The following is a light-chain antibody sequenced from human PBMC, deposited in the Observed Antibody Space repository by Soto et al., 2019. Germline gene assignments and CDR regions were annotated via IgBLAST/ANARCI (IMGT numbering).Light chain of an antibody. J-gene: IGKJ5*01. CDR3: QQRSNWPIT. CDR2: GAS. Sequence: EIVLTQSPGTLSLAPGERATLSCRPSQIVRVIYLAWYQQKPGQAPRLLIYGASSRATGFPDRFSGSGSGTEFTLTISRMEPEDFAVYYCQQRSNWPITFGQGTRLEIK. CDR1: QIVRVIY. V-gene: IGKV3D-20*02.